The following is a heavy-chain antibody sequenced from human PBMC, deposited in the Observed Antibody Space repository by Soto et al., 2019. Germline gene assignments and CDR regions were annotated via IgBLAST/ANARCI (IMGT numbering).Heavy chain of an antibody. J-gene: IGHJ6*02. V-gene: IGHV3-21*01. Sequence: GGSLRLSCAASGFTFSSYAMNWVRQAPGKGLEWVSSISSSSSYIYYADSVKGRFTISRDNAKNSLYLQMNSLRAEDTAVYYCARDQDIPPFDVVDVWGQGTTVTVSS. CDR1: GFTFSSYA. CDR3: ARDQDIPPFDVVDV. D-gene: IGHD2-2*02. CDR2: ISSSSSYI.